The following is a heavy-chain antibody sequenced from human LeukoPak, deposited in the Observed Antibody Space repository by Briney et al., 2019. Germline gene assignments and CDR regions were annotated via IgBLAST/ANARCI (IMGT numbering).Heavy chain of an antibody. CDR2: ISSGGLTI. D-gene: IGHD4/OR15-4a*01. J-gene: IGHJ4*02. CDR3: ARDFDYGDYIDF. Sequence: QPGGSLRLSCVASGFTFSAYTFSWVRQAPGKGLEWLSYISSGGLTIFYADSVKGRFTISRDNTKNAIYLDMTNLRAEDTAVYYCARDFDYGDYIDFWGQGTLVAVSS. CDR1: GFTFSAYT. V-gene: IGHV3-48*04.